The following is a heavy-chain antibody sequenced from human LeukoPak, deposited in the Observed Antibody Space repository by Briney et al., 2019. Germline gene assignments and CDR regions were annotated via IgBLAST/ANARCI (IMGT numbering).Heavy chain of an antibody. Sequence: GRSLRLACTASGIAFNQYSMHWVRQAPGKGLEWVAFILSDGSTKYYEDSVKGRFSISRDNSNKTLYLQMNSLSAEDTGMYYCATPPYGTDTYGSWFESWGQGTLVTVSS. D-gene: IGHD3-10*01. V-gene: IGHV3-30*03. CDR2: ILSDGSTK. J-gene: IGHJ5*01. CDR1: GIAFNQYS. CDR3: ATPPYGTDTYGSWFES.